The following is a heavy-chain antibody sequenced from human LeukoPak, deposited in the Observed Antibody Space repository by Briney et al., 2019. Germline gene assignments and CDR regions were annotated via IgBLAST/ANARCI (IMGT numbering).Heavy chain of an antibody. Sequence: PGGSLRLSCAASGFTFSNYNMNWVRQAPGKGLEWVSSIGSSSTYIYYADSVKGRFTISRDNAKNSLYLQMNSLRAEDTAVYYCARDTLGQLVYYYYYGMDVWGKGTTVTVSS. CDR3: ARDTLGQLVYYYYYGMDV. CDR2: IGSSSTYI. CDR1: GFTFSNYN. J-gene: IGHJ6*04. D-gene: IGHD6-13*01. V-gene: IGHV3-21*01.